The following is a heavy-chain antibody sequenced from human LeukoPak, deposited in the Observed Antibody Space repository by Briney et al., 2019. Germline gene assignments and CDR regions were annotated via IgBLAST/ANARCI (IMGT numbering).Heavy chain of an antibody. Sequence: ASVKVSCKASGYTFTSYDINWVRQATGQGLEWMGWMNPNSGNTGYAQKFQGRVTMTRNTSISTAYMELSSLRSEDTAVYYCARGYFGSGSFDYWGQGTLVTVSS. CDR1: GYTFTSYD. CDR3: ARGYFGSGSFDY. J-gene: IGHJ4*02. V-gene: IGHV1-8*01. D-gene: IGHD3-10*01. CDR2: MNPNSGNT.